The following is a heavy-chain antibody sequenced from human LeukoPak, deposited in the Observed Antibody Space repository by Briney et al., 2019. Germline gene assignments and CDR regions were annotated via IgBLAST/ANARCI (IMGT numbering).Heavy chain of an antibody. Sequence: ASVKVSCKASGYSFTSNYIHWVRQAPGQGLEWMGMIYPRDGSTSYAQKFQGRVTVTRDTSTSTVHMELSGLRSEDTAVYYCATRLPYCSGGSCYDPGYFDYWGQGTLVTVSS. V-gene: IGHV1-46*01. CDR1: GYSFTSNY. CDR3: ATRLPYCSGGSCYDPGYFDY. CDR2: IYPRDGST. D-gene: IGHD2-15*01. J-gene: IGHJ4*02.